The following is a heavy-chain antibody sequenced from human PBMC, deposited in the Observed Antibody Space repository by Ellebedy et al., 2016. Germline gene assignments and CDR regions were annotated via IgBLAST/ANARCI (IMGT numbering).Heavy chain of an antibody. CDR2: IKQDGSEK. CDR3: ARGLLPDY. CDR1: GFTFSSYW. D-gene: IGHD2-21*02. Sequence: GESLKISXAASGFTFSSYWMSWVRQAPGKGLEWVANIKQDGSEKYYVDSVKGRFTISRDNAKNSLYLQMNSLRAEDTAVYYCARGLLPDYWGQGTLVTVSS. V-gene: IGHV3-7*01. J-gene: IGHJ4*02.